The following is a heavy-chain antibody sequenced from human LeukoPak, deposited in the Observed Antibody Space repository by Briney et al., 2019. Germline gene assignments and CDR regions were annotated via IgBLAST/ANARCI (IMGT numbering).Heavy chain of an antibody. CDR2: IYYSGST. Sequence: SETLSLTCTVSGGSISSSSYYWGWIRQPPGKGLEWIGSIYYSGSTNYNPSLKSRVTISVDTSKNQFSLKLSSVTAADTAVYYCAGVFSDYDIGNWFDPWGQGTLVTVSS. V-gene: IGHV4-39*07. D-gene: IGHD3-9*01. CDR3: AGVFSDYDIGNWFDP. CDR1: GGSISSSSYY. J-gene: IGHJ5*02.